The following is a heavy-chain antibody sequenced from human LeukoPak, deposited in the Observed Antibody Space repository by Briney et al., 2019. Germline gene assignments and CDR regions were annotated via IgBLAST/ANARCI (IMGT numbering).Heavy chain of an antibody. D-gene: IGHD6-19*01. CDR3: AKARAVAGFIFDAFDI. CDR2: ISHDGSST. Sequence: QPGGSLRLSCAASGVTFRTFGLHWVRQVPGKGLEWVAVISHDGSSTYFADSVKGRFTISRDNSRNTLYLQMNRLRAEDTAVYYCAKARAVAGFIFDAFDIWGQGTMVTVSS. J-gene: IGHJ3*02. V-gene: IGHV3-30*18. CDR1: GVTFRTFG.